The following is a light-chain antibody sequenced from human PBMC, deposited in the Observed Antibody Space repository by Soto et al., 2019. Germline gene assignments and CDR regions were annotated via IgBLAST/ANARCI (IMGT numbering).Light chain of an antibody. CDR1: AYDIGISY. Sequence: QSVLTQPPSVSAAPGQSVTISCSGGAYDIGISYVSWYQHFPGAAPKLVIYDTNKRPSGIPDRFSGSKSGTSATLGITGLQNGDDGDYYWATWDSGLSKLLFGGGTKVTVL. CDR2: DTN. CDR3: ATWDSGLSKLL. J-gene: IGLJ2*01. V-gene: IGLV1-51*01.